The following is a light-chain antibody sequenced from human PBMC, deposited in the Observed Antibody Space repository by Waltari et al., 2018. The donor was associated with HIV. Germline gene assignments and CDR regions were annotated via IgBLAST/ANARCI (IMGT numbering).Light chain of an antibody. CDR1: TSNLGSNV. CDR3: ATWDDRQNGVV. J-gene: IGLJ2*01. V-gene: IGLV1-44*01. Sequence: QSVLTQPPSASGTPGQRVTISCSGTTSNLGSNVVTCYQHLPGTAPQLRIYNNIERPSGVPDRFSGSRSGTSASLAISGLQSEDEADYYCATWDDRQNGVVFGGGTKLTVL. CDR2: NNI.